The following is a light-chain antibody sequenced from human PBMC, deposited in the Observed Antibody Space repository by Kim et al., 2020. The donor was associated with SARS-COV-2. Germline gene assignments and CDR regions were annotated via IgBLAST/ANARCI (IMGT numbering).Light chain of an antibody. CDR1: QNINRY. CDR2: EAY. J-gene: IGKJ1*01. CDR3: QQSDRYSWT. V-gene: IGKV1-5*03. Sequence: GDRVTITGRARQNINRYLAWYQKKPGKAPKVLINEAYNLVSGVPSRFSGSGSGTEFTLTISSLQPDDFATEYCQQSDRYSWTFGQGTKVDIK.